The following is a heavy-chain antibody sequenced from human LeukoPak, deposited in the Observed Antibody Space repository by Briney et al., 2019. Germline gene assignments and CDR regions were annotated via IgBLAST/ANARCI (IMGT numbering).Heavy chain of an antibody. V-gene: IGHV4-4*07. D-gene: IGHD1-26*01. J-gene: IGHJ4*02. CDR1: GDSISSYY. CDR3: ARILQVGAPV. CDR2: IYTSGST. Sequence: SETLSLTSTVSGDSISSYYWSWIRQPAGKGLEWIGRIYTSGSTNYNPSLKSRVTISVDTSKNQFSLKLSSVTAADTAVYYCARILQVGAPVWGQGTLVTVSS.